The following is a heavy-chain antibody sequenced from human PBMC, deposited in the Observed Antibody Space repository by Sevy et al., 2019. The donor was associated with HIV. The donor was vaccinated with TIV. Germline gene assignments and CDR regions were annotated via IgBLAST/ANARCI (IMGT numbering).Heavy chain of an antibody. CDR2: MSWSGATI. CDR3: AKDLRPDYYDSAGRYYYYAMDV. Sequence: GGSLRLSCVGSGFTFGDYVMHWVRQAPGKGLEWVSGMSWSGATIGYADSVKGRFTISRDDAKSSLYLEMNSLRPGDTALYFCAKDLRPDYYDSAGRYYYYAMDVWGQGTPVTVSS. J-gene: IGHJ6*02. D-gene: IGHD3-22*01. CDR1: GFTFGDYV. V-gene: IGHV3-9*01.